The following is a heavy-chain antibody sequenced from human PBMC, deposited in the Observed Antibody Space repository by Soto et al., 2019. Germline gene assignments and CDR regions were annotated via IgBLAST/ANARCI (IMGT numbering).Heavy chain of an antibody. CDR1: GYSFTSYL. J-gene: IGHJ5*02. CDR3: ARRFSCSGGSCYNASWLDP. CDR2: IDPSDSYT. V-gene: IGHV5-10-1*01. Sequence: PAESLKISCKGSGYSFTSYLISWVRQMPGKGLEWMGRIDPSDSYTNYSPSFQGHVTISADKSISTAYLQWSSLKASDTAMYYCARRFSCSGGSCYNASWLDPWGQGTLVTVSS. D-gene: IGHD2-15*01.